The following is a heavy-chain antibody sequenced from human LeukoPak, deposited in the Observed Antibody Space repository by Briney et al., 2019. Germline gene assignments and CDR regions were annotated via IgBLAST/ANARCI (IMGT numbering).Heavy chain of an antibody. CDR2: IYHSGST. CDR1: GGSISSGGYY. Sequence: SETLSLTCTVSGGSISSGGYYWSWIRQPPGKGLEWIGYIYHSGSTYYNPSLKSRVTISVDRSKNQFSLKLSSVTAADTAVYYCARGGGMTYSSWSGDAVYAFDIWGQGTMVTVSS. V-gene: IGHV4-30-2*01. D-gene: IGHD6-6*01. CDR3: ARGGGMTYSSWSGDAVYAFDI. J-gene: IGHJ3*02.